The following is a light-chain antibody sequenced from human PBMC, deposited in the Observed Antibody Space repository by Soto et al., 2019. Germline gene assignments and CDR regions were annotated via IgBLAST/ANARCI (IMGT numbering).Light chain of an antibody. Sequence: DIQMTQSPSSLSASVGDRVIITCQASQAIRNHLNWYQQKPGKAPNLLIYDASNLETGVPPRFSGGGSGTEFSFTISSLQSEDIATYYCLQFDSLPITFGGGTKVDSK. V-gene: IGKV1-33*01. J-gene: IGKJ4*01. CDR3: LQFDSLPIT. CDR1: QAIRNH. CDR2: DAS.